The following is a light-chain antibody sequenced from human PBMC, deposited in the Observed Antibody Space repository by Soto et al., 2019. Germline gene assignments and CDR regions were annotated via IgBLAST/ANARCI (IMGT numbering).Light chain of an antibody. CDR2: DVS. J-gene: IGLJ1*01. CDR1: SSDVGGYKY. CDR3: SSYTSSSTLVYV. Sequence: QSALTQPASVSGSPGQSITISCTGTSSDVGGYKYVSWHQQHPDKAPKLMIFDVSYRPSGVSNRFSGSKSGNTASLTISGLQAEDEADYYCSSYTSSSTLVYVFGTGTKLTVL. V-gene: IGLV2-14*01.